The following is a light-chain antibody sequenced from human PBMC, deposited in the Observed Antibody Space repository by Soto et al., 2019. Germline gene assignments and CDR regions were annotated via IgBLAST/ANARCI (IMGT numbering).Light chain of an antibody. CDR3: QQYNNWPLFT. Sequence: EIVMTQSPATLSVSPGERATLSCRASQSVNSNLAWYQQKPGQAPRLLIYGASTRATGIPARFSGSGSGTEFTLTISSLQSEDFAVNYCQQYNNWPLFTFGPGTKVDIK. CDR2: GAS. J-gene: IGKJ3*01. V-gene: IGKV3-15*01. CDR1: QSVNSN.